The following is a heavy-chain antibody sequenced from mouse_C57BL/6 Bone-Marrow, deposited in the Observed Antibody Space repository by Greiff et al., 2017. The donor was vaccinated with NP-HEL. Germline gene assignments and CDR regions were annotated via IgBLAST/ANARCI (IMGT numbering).Heavy chain of an antibody. V-gene: IGHV1-64*01. CDR1: GYTFTSYW. D-gene: IGHD1-1*01. CDR3: ARFYGSLSWYFDV. CDR2: IHPNSGST. J-gene: IGHJ1*03. Sequence: QVHVKQPGAELVKPGASVKLSCTASGYTFTSYWMHWVKQRPGKGLEWIGMIHPNSGSTTYNERFKGKATLTVDHSSSTAYMPLSSLTSEDSAVYYCARFYGSLSWYFDVWGTGTTVTVSS.